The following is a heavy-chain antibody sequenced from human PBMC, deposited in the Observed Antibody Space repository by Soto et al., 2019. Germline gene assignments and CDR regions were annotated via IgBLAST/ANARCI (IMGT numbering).Heavy chain of an antibody. Sequence: EGYLILSCAASGCTFIRVSMNWVRQVPGKGLEWVASISSASSETWYADSVKGRFIISRDNAQNSLFLQMNTLRPEDSAIYYCARVAYWGQGTLVPFAS. CDR2: ISSASSET. V-gene: IGHV3-21*01. J-gene: IGHJ4*02. CDR3: ARVAY. CDR1: GCTFIRVS.